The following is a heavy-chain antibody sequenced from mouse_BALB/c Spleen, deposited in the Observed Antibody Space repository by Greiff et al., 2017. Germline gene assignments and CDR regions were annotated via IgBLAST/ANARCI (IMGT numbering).Heavy chain of an antibody. V-gene: IGHV1-18*01. CDR2: INPNNGGT. CDR1: GYTFTDYN. J-gene: IGHJ2*01. CDR3: ARCYYGNCLGFDY. D-gene: IGHD2-1*01. Sequence: EVQLQQSGPELVKPGASVKIPCKASGYTFTDYNMDWVKQSHGKSLEWIGDINPNNGGTIYNQKFKGKATLTVDKSSSTAYMELRSLTSEDTAVYYCARCYYGNCLGFDYWGQGTTLTVSS.